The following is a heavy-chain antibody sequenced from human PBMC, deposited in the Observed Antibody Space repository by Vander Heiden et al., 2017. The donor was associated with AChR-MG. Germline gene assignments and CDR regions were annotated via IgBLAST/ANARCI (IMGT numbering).Heavy chain of an antibody. V-gene: IGHV1-3*01. D-gene: IGHD2-21*02. CDR2: INVGNGNT. Sequence: QVQLVQSGAEVKKSGASVTVSCKASGYTFTNYAIHWVRQAPGQRLEWMGWINVGNGNTKYSQKFQDRVTITRDTSASTAYMDLSSLRSEDSAVYYCARALNCGGDWWCGFDYWGLGTLVTVSS. J-gene: IGHJ4*02. CDR3: ARALNCGGDWWCGFDY. CDR1: GYTFTNYA.